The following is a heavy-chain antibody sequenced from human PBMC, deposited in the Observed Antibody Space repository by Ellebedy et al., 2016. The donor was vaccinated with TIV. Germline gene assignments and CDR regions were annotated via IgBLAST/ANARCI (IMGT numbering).Heavy chain of an antibody. J-gene: IGHJ3*02. CDR1: GFNFYNYW. CDR2: IRNKANNYAT. Sequence: GGSLRLXXAASGFNFYNYWMMWVRQASGKGLEWVGRIRNKANNYATVYVESVKGRFTISRVDSENTAYLQMNSLRADDTAVYYCAKLSVGTIDAFDIWGQGTMVTVSS. D-gene: IGHD1-26*01. V-gene: IGHV3-73*01. CDR3: AKLSVGTIDAFDI.